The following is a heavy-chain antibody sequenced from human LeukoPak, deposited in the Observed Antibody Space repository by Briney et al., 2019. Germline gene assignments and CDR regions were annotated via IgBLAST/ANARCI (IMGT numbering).Heavy chain of an antibody. CDR2: MNPNRGNT. J-gene: IGHJ4*02. CDR3: ARGRRWLQLRHVFDY. CDR1: GYTFTSYD. Sequence: ASVKVSCKASGYTFTSYDINWVRQATGQGLEWMGWMNPNRGNTGYAQKFQGRVTMTRNTSISTAYMELSSLRSEDTAVYYCARGRRWLQLRHVFDYWGQGTLVTVSS. V-gene: IGHV1-8*01. D-gene: IGHD5-24*01.